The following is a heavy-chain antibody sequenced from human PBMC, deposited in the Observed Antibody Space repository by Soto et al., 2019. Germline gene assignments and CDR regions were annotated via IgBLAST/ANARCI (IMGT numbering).Heavy chain of an antibody. CDR1: GYTFTSYG. D-gene: IGHD3-3*01. V-gene: IGHV1-18*01. Sequence: ASVKVSCKASGYTFTSYGISWVRQAPGQGLEWMGWISAYNGNTNYAQKLQGRVTMTTDTSTSTAYMELRSLRSDDTAVYYCARDKLGRLPGEWLIDYWGQGTLVTVSS. J-gene: IGHJ4*02. CDR3: ARDKLGRLPGEWLIDY. CDR2: ISAYNGNT.